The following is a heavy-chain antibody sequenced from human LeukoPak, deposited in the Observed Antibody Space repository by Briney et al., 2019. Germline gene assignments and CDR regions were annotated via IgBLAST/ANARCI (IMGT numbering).Heavy chain of an antibody. CDR2: TYYRSKWYN. Sequence: SQTLSLTCAISGDSVSSNTAAWAWIRQSPARGLEWLGGTYYRSKWYNDYAGSVKSRITINPDTSKNQFSLQLNSVTPEDTAIYYCARARGVDWFDSWGQGTLVTVSS. V-gene: IGHV6-1*01. CDR1: GDSVSSNTAA. J-gene: IGHJ5*02. D-gene: IGHD3-10*01. CDR3: ARARGVDWFDS.